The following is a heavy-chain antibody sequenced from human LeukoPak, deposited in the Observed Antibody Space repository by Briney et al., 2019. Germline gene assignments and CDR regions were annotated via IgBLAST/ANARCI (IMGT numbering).Heavy chain of an antibody. CDR3: ARVMSRVVPAATLDY. V-gene: IGHV1-2*02. CDR1: GYTFTGYY. Sequence: ASVKVSCKASGYTFTGYYMHWVRQAPGQGLEWMGWINPNSGGTNYAQKFQGRVTMTRDTSISTAYMELSRLRSDDTAVYYCARVMSRVVPAATLDYWGQGTLVTVSS. CDR2: INPNSGGT. J-gene: IGHJ4*02. D-gene: IGHD2-2*01.